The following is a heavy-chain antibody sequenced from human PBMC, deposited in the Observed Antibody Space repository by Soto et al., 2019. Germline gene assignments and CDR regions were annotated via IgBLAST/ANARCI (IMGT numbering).Heavy chain of an antibody. D-gene: IGHD3-9*01. CDR1: GGSISSYY. V-gene: IGHV4-59*06. J-gene: IGHJ4*02. CDR2: IYYSGST. CDR3: AREAIKYYDILTGPFDY. Sequence: SETLSRTCTVSGGSISSYYWSWIRQPPGKGLEWIGYIYYSGSTYYNPSLKSRVTISVDTSKNQFSLKLSSVTAADTAVYYCAREAIKYYDILTGPFDYWGQGTLVTVSS.